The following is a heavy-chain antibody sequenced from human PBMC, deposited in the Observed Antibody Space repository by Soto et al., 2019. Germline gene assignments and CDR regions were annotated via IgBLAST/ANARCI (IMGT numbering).Heavy chain of an antibody. Sequence: ASVKVSCKASGYTFTSYGISWVRQAPGQGLEWMGWISAYNGNTNYAQKLQGRVTMTTDTSTSTAYMELRSLRSDETAVYYCARDVGDFWSGYYAPTPYYYGMDVWGQGTTVTVSS. V-gene: IGHV1-18*01. CDR2: ISAYNGNT. CDR3: ARDVGDFWSGYYAPTPYYYGMDV. D-gene: IGHD3-3*01. J-gene: IGHJ6*02. CDR1: GYTFTSYG.